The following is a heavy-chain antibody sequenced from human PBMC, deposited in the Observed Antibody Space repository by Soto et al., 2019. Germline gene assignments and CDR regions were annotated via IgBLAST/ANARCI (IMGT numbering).Heavy chain of an antibody. J-gene: IGHJ5*02. D-gene: IGHD3-16*01. CDR1: GGTFSSYA. V-gene: IGHV1-69*05. CDR3: ARMETFGSLNWFDP. CDR2: IIPIFGTA. Sequence: SVKVSCKASGGTFSSYAISWVRQAPGQGLEWMGGIIPIFGTANYAQKFQGRVTMTRDISIATAYMELSSLRSDDTAIYYCARMETFGSLNWFDPWGQGTLVTVSS.